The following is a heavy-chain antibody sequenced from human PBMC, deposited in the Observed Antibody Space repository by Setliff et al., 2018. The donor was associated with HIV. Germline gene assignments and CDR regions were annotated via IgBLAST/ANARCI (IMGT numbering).Heavy chain of an antibody. J-gene: IGHJ6*03. CDR3: ARDRAESYYYYYYYMDV. CDR2: ISSSSSYI. CDR1: GLTFSSYT. Sequence: PGGSLRLSCAASGLTFSSYTMNWVRQAPGKGLEWVSSISSSSSYIYYAYSVKGRFTISRDNAKNSLYLQMNSLRAEDTAVYYCARDRAESYYYYYYYMDVWGKGTTVTVSS. V-gene: IGHV3-21*01. D-gene: IGHD3-10*01.